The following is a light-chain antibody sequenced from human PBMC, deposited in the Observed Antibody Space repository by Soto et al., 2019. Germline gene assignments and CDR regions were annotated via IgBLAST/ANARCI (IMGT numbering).Light chain of an antibody. CDR1: SSNIGSNT. V-gene: IGLV1-44*01. Sequence: QPVLTQPPSASGTPGQRVTISCSGSSSNIGSNTVNWYQQLPGTAPKLLIYSNNQRPSGVPDRFSGSKSGTSASLAISGLQSEHEADYYCAAWDASLNGYVFGTGTKVTVL. CDR2: SNN. J-gene: IGLJ1*01. CDR3: AAWDASLNGYV.